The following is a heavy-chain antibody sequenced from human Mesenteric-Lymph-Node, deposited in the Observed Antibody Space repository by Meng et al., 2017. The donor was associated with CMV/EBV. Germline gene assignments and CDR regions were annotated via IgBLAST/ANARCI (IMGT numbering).Heavy chain of an antibody. Sequence: GESLKISCAASGFTFSSYEMNWVRQAPGKGLEWVSYISVGGSTIYYVDSVKGRFTISRDNAKNSLYLQMNSLRAEDTAVYYCARTDSYGYKYFDYWGQGTLVTVSS. D-gene: IGHD5-18*01. CDR3: ARTDSYGYKYFDY. CDR2: ISVGGSTI. V-gene: IGHV3-48*03. CDR1: GFTFSSYE. J-gene: IGHJ4*02.